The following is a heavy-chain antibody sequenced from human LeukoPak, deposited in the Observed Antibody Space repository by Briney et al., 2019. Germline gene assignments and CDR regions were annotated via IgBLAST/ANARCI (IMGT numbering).Heavy chain of an antibody. CDR3: ATKQWLVRENYFDY. CDR2: FYYSGNT. Sequence: SETLSLTCTVSGGSISSTSYYWGWIRQPPGKGLEWIGDFYYSGNTYYNPSLKSRVTISVDTSKNQFSLKLSSVTAADTAVYYCATKQWLVRENYFDYWDQGTLVTVSS. D-gene: IGHD6-19*01. J-gene: IGHJ4*02. V-gene: IGHV4-39*01. CDR1: GGSISSTSYY.